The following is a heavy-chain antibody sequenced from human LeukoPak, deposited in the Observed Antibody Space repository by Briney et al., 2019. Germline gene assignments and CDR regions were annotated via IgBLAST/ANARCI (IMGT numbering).Heavy chain of an antibody. CDR1: GFTFSSYA. CDR2: LSGVGNST. V-gene: IGHV3-23*01. J-gene: IGHJ1*01. CDR3: AKGPVDDYDSSTPYPEYFQH. Sequence: QTGGSLRLSCAASGFTFSSYAMSWVRQAPGEGLEWVSTLSGVGNSTYYADSVKGRFTISRDSSKNTLYLQMNSLRAEDTAVYFCAKGPVDDYDSSTPYPEYFQHWGQGTLVTVSS. D-gene: IGHD3-22*01.